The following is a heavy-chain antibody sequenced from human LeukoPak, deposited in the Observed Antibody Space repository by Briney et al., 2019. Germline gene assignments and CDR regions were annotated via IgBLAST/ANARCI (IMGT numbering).Heavy chain of an antibody. J-gene: IGHJ6*03. CDR2: IYTSGST. V-gene: IGHV4-61*02. CDR1: GDSISSGSYY. CDR3: ARAGYDPNRGYYYYYYMDV. Sequence: SETLSLTCTVSGDSISSGSYYWSWIRQPAGKGLEWIGRIYTSGSTNYNPSLKSRVTMSVDTSKNQFSLKLSSVTAADTAVYYCARAGYDPNRGYYYYYYMDVWGKGTTVTVSS. D-gene: IGHD5-12*01.